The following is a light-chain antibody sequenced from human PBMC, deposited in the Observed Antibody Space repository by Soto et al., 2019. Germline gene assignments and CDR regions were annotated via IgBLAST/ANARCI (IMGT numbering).Light chain of an antibody. CDR3: QQSYSTPFT. V-gene: IGKV1-39*01. J-gene: IGKJ3*01. CDR2: AAS. CDR1: QSISDL. Sequence: DIQMTQSPSSLSASEGDRVTITCRASQSISDLLNWYQQKPGKAPKLLIYAASSLQSGVPSRFTGSGSGTDFTLTISSLQPEDFATYYCQQSYSTPFTFGPGTTVDIK.